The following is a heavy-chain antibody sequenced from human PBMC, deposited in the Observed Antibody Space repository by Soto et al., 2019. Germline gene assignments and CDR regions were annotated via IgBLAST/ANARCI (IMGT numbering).Heavy chain of an antibody. CDR1: GFTFSSYG. CDR3: AKDRMGAGVRGYFDY. D-gene: IGHD3-10*01. J-gene: IGHJ4*02. CDR2: IIYDGSTK. Sequence: QVQLVESGGGVVQPGRSLRLSCAASGFTFSSYGMHWVRQAPGKGLEWVAVIIYDGSTKYYADSVKGRCTISRDNSKSTLYLQMNGLRAEDAAVYYCAKDRMGAGVRGYFDYWGQGTLVTVSS. V-gene: IGHV3-30*18.